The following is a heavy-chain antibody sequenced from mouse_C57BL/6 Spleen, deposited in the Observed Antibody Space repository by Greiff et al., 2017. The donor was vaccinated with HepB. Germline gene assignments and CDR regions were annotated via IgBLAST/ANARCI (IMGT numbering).Heavy chain of an antibody. D-gene: IGHD2-1*01. CDR3: ASDLPLYAMDY. CDR1: GYTFTDYY. V-gene: IGHV1-19*01. CDR2: INPYNGGT. J-gene: IGHJ4*01. Sequence: EVQLQQSGPVLVKPGASVKMSCKASGYTFTDYYMNWVKQSHGKSLEWIGVINPYNGGTSYNQKFKGKATLTVDKSSSTAYMELNSLTSEDSAVYYCASDLPLYAMDYWGQGTSVTVSS.